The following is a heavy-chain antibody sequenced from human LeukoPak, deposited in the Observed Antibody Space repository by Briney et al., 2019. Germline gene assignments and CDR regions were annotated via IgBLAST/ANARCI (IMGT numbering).Heavy chain of an antibody. J-gene: IGHJ3*02. D-gene: IGHD3-22*01. V-gene: IGHV4-34*01. Sequence: SETLSPTCAVYGGSFSGYYWSWIRQPPGKGLEWIGEINHSGSTNYNPSLKSRVTISVDTSKNQFSLKLSSVTAADTAVYYCARDYDSSGYYGNDAFDIWGQGTMVAVSS. CDR1: GGSFSGYY. CDR3: ARDYDSSGYYGNDAFDI. CDR2: INHSGST.